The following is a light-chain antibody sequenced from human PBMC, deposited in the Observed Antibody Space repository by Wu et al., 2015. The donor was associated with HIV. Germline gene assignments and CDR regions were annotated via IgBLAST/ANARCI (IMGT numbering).Light chain of an antibody. J-gene: IGKJ2*01. V-gene: IGKV3-20*01. CDR1: QSVSSTS. Sequence: LVLTQSPGTLSLSPGQTVTLFCRASQSVSSTSLAWYQHKPGQAPRLLIHSTSSRAAGIPDRFSGSGSRTDFTLTITRLEPEDFGVYYCQQYGSFPYTFGQGSKVEIK. CDR2: STS. CDR3: QQYGSFPYT.